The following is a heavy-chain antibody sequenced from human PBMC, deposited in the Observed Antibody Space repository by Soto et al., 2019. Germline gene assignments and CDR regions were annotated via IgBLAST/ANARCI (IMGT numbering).Heavy chain of an antibody. J-gene: IGHJ6*02. Sequence: GSVKVSLKASCYTFSTYDINWGRQAPGPRLEGMGRISTYNGNTNYPQSLQGRLTMTTDTSTTTAYMELRSLRSDDTAVYYCARDPYHVLMVNAPNLYGMDVWGQGTTVTVSS. CDR2: ISTYNGNT. V-gene: IGHV1-18*01. D-gene: IGHD2-8*01. CDR1: CYTFSTYD. CDR3: ARDPYHVLMVNAPNLYGMDV.